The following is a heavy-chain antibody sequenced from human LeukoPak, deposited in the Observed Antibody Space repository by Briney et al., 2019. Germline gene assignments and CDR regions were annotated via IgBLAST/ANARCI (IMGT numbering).Heavy chain of an antibody. CDR3: ARGDIDY. J-gene: IGHJ4*02. D-gene: IGHD2-15*01. V-gene: IGHV1-46*01. CDR1: GYTFTTYY. Sequence: VASVKVSCMASGYTFTTYYMHWVRQVPGQGLEWMGVLNPSGGSASYAQKFQGKVTMTRDTSTSTVYMELSSLRSEDSAIYYCARGDIDYWGQGTLVTVSS. CDR2: LNPSGGSA.